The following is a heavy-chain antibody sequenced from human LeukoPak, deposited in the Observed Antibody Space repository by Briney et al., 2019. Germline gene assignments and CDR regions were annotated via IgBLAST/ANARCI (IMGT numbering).Heavy chain of an antibody. CDR3: AKSNGYGLVDI. CDR1: GGSISSYY. D-gene: IGHD3-10*01. J-gene: IGHJ3*02. CDR2: IYYSGST. Sequence: LETLSLTCAVSGGSISSYYWSWIRQPPGKGLEWIGYIYYSGSTNYNPSLKSRVTISLDTSRNQFSPKLNSVTAADTAVYYCAKSNGYGLVDIWGQGTMVTVSS. V-gene: IGHV4-59*12.